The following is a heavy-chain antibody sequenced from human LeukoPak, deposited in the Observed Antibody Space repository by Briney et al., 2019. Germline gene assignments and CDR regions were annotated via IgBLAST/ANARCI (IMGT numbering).Heavy chain of an antibody. CDR2: ICGSGGTT. Sequence: GGSLRLSCAASGFTFSNAWMSWVRQAPGKGLEWVSGICGSGGTTYYSDSVKGRLTISRDNSKNTLYLQMNSLRVEDTAVYYCAKNRGYSYGPGDNWGQGTLVTVSS. V-gene: IGHV3-23*01. CDR1: GFTFSNAW. J-gene: IGHJ4*02. CDR3: AKNRGYSYGPGDN. D-gene: IGHD5-18*01.